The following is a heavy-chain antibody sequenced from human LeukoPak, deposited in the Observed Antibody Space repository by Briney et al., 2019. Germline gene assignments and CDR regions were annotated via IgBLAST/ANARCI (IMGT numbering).Heavy chain of an antibody. Sequence: GGSLRLSCAASGFTFSDYDMSWIRQAPGKGLEWISHISSSNMIYYADSVKGRFTISRDNAKNSLYLQMNSLRAEDTAVYYCARVYGGYLFDYWGQGTLVTVSS. J-gene: IGHJ4*02. CDR2: ISSSNMI. CDR3: ARVYGGYLFDY. D-gene: IGHD4-23*01. V-gene: IGHV3-11*01. CDR1: GFTFSDYD.